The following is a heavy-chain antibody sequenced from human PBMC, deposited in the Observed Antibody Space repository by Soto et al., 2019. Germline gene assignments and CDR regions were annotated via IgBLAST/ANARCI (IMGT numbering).Heavy chain of an antibody. Sequence: PGGSLRLSCAASGFTFSSYAMTWVRQAPGKGLEWVSTIDNSGGITYYADSVKGRFTISRDNSKNTLYLQMNSLRAEDTAVYYCAKDTFDTAMAKTVFWGRGPLVTGSS. CDR3: AKDTFDTAMAKTVF. CDR2: IDNSGGIT. V-gene: IGHV3-23*01. D-gene: IGHD5-18*01. CDR1: GFTFSSYA. J-gene: IGHJ4*02.